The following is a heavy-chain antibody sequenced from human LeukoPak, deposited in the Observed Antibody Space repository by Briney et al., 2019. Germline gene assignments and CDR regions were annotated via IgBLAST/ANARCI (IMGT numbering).Heavy chain of an antibody. Sequence: PGGSLRLSCAASGLTFSDYYMSWIRQAPGKGLEWVSYITSSGSTIYYADSVKGRFTISRDNAKNLLYLQMNSLRAEDTAVYYCAKILTFGNCGSTSCYGKLDYFDYWGQGTLVTVSS. CDR3: AKILTFGNCGSTSCYGKLDYFDY. CDR2: ITSSGSTI. D-gene: IGHD2-2*03. J-gene: IGHJ4*02. CDR1: GLTFSDYY. V-gene: IGHV3-11*04.